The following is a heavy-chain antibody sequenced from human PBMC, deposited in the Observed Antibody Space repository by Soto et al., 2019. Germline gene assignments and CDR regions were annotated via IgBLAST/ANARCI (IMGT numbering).Heavy chain of an antibody. D-gene: IGHD5-18*01. Sequence: ASVKVSCKASGYTFTGYYMHWVRQAPGQGLEWMGWINPNSGGTNYAQKFQGRVTMTRDTSISTAYMELSRLRSDDTAVYYCAREYVDTGSYYYSGMDVWGQGTTVTVSS. CDR2: INPNSGGT. CDR3: AREYVDTGSYYYSGMDV. CDR1: GYTFTGYY. V-gene: IGHV1-2*02. J-gene: IGHJ6*02.